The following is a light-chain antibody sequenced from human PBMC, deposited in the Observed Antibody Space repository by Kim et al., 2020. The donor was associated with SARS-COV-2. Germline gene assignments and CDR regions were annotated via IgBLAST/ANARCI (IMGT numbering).Light chain of an antibody. Sequence: ELTQPSSVSVSPGQTATITCSGDELGYKYACWYQQKAGQSPVLVIYEDNKRPSGIPERFSGSNSGSTATLTISGTQAMDEADYYCQTWDRSSQWVFGGG. CDR2: EDN. V-gene: IGLV3-1*01. J-gene: IGLJ3*02. CDR1: ELGYKY. CDR3: QTWDRSSQWV.